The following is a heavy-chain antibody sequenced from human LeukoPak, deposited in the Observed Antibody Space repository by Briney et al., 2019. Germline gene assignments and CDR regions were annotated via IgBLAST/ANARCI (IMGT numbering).Heavy chain of an antibody. CDR2: ISSSSSYI. D-gene: IGHD6-19*01. Sequence: GGSLRLSCAASGFTFSSYSMNWVRQALGKGLEWVSSISSSSSYIYYADSVKGRFTISRDNAKNSLYLQMNSLRAEDTAVYYCARTNSSGWLADYYYYYGMDVWGQGTTVTVSS. V-gene: IGHV3-21*01. J-gene: IGHJ6*02. CDR3: ARTNSSGWLADYYYYYGMDV. CDR1: GFTFSSYS.